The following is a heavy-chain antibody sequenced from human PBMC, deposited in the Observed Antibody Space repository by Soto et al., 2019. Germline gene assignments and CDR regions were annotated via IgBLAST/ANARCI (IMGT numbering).Heavy chain of an antibody. Sequence: PSETLSLTCTVSGGSISSGGYYWSWIRQHPGKGLEWIGYIYYSGSTYYNPSLKSRVTISVDTSKNQFSLKLSSVTAADTAVYYCARDFPSSPRVPLGYWGQGTLVTVAS. CDR1: GGSISSGGYY. V-gene: IGHV4-31*03. CDR2: IYYSGST. CDR3: ARDFPSSPRVPLGY. J-gene: IGHJ4*02. D-gene: IGHD3-16*01.